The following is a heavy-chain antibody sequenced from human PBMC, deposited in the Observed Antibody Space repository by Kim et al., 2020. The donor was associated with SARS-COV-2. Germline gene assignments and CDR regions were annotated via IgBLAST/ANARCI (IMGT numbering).Heavy chain of an antibody. D-gene: IGHD3-10*01. CDR1: GFTFRSYY. CDR2: INGIGTTI. CDR3: AREGSKGSMDYYFYMDV. V-gene: IGHV3-11*01. J-gene: IGHJ6*03. Sequence: GGSLRLSCAASGFTFRSYYMSWIRQAPGKGLEWVAYINGIGTTIFYADSVKGRVTITRDNAKNSVYLQMNSLRADDTAVYYCAREGSKGSMDYYFYMDVWGRGTTVTVSS.